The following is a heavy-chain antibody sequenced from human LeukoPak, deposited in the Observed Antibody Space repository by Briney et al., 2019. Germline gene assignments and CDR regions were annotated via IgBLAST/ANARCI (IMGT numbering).Heavy chain of an antibody. CDR3: ARTTERAAAGTLAL. CDR2: IYYSGST. CDR1: GGSISSYY. Sequence: PSETLSLTCTVSGGSISSYYWSWIRQPPGKGLEWIGYIYYSGSTYYNPSLKSLVTISVDTSKNQFSLKLSSVTAADTAVYYCARTTERAAAGTLALWGQGTLVTVSS. V-gene: IGHV4-59*08. J-gene: IGHJ4*02. D-gene: IGHD6-13*01.